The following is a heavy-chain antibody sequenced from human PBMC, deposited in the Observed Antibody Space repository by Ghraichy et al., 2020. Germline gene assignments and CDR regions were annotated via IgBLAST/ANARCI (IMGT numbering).Heavy chain of an antibody. Sequence: GGSLRLSCAGSGFTFHEHAMPWVRQVPGKGLEWVSGILWNSAMIGYADSVKGRFTISTDNAKNSLYLQMNSLRPEDTALYSCVKDTSPGVGDVWGRGTTFTVSS. CDR3: VKDTSPGVGDV. D-gene: IGHD2-2*01. V-gene: IGHV3-9*01. CDR1: GFTFHEHA. J-gene: IGHJ6*02. CDR2: ILWNSAMI.